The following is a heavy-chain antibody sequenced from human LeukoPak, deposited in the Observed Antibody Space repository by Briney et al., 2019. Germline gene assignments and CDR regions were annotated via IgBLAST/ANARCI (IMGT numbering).Heavy chain of an antibody. Sequence: GGSLRLSCAASGFTFSSYWMHWVRQAPGKGLMWLSRINSDESSTSYADSVKGRSTISRDNAQNTLYLQMNSLRAEDTAVYYCAKALAVAGSVGGLVDWGQGTLVTVSS. CDR1: GFTFSSYW. J-gene: IGHJ4*02. CDR3: AKALAVAGSVGGLVD. CDR2: INSDESST. V-gene: IGHV3-74*01. D-gene: IGHD6-19*01.